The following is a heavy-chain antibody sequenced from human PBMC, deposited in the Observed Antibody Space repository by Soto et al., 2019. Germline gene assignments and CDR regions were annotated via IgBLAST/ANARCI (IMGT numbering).Heavy chain of an antibody. CDR1: GFTFSNYA. CDR2: ISDDGNTK. J-gene: IGHJ5*02. Sequence: QVQLVESGGGVVQPGRSLRLSCAASGFTFSNYAMHWVRQAPGRGLEWVAVISDDGNTKDYADSVKGRFTISRDSLKNTVYLQMNSLRDDDTAVYYCARGLVVVISRDWFDPWGQGTLVIVSS. V-gene: IGHV3-30*01. D-gene: IGHD3-22*01. CDR3: ARGLVVVISRDWFDP.